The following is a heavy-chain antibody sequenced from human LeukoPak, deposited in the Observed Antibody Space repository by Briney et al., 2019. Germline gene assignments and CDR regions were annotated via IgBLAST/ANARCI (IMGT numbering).Heavy chain of an antibody. CDR3: ARTGVVPAAENWFDP. Sequence: GASVKVSCKASGYTFTGYYMHWVRQAPGQGLEWMGWINPNSGGTNYAQKLQGGVTMTTDTSTSTAYMELRSLRSDDTAVYYCARTGVVPAAENWFDPWGQGTLVTVSS. CDR1: GYTFTGYY. D-gene: IGHD2-2*01. J-gene: IGHJ5*02. V-gene: IGHV1-2*02. CDR2: INPNSGGT.